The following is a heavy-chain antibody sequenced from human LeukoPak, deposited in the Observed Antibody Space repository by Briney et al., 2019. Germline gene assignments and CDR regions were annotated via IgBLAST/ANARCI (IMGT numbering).Heavy chain of an antibody. Sequence: SETLSLTCAVSGGSFSGYYWSWIRQPPGKGLEWIGEINHSGSTNYNPSLKSRVTISVDTSKNQFSLKLSSVTAADTAVYYCARVSARGSYWGQGTLVTVSS. J-gene: IGHJ4*02. CDR1: GGSFSGYY. CDR3: ARVSARGSY. CDR2: INHSGST. V-gene: IGHV4-34*01. D-gene: IGHD6-6*01.